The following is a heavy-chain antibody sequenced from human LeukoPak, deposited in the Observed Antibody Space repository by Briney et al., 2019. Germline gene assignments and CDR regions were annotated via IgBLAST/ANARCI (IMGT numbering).Heavy chain of an antibody. Sequence: PGVSLRLSCAASGFTFSTYGMHWVRQAPGKGLEWVAFMRYDGSATYYADSVKGRFTISRDNSKNTLYLQMNSLRAEDTAVYYCARDEARTDEPMEGSWGQGTLVTVSS. CDR2: MRYDGSAT. CDR1: GFTFSTYG. CDR3: ARDEARTDEPMEGS. D-gene: IGHD1-14*01. V-gene: IGHV3-30*02. J-gene: IGHJ5*02.